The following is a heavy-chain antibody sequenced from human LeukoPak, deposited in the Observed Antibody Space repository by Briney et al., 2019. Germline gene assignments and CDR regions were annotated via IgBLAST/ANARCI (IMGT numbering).Heavy chain of an antibody. CDR2: VNSDGSGT. CDR1: GFTFSNYW. V-gene: IGHV3-74*03. Sequence: GGSLRLSCAASGFTFSNYWMHWVRQAPGKGLVWVSRVNSDGSGTTYADSVRGRFTISRDNAKNTLYLQVNSLRAEDTTVYYCARTEGTVAYDSWGQGTLVTVSS. J-gene: IGHJ5*01. D-gene: IGHD4-23*01. CDR3: ARTEGTVAYDS.